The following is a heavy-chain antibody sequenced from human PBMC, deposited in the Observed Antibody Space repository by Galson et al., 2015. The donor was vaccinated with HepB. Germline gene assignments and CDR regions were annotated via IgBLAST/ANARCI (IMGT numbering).Heavy chain of an antibody. D-gene: IGHD6-13*01. CDR1: GFTFSSYG. CDR2: IWYDGSNK. Sequence: SLRLSCAASGFTFSSYGMHWVRQAPGKGLEWVAVIWYDGSNKYYADSVKGRFTISRDNSKNTLYLQMNSLRAEDTAVYYCATEQGIAAAGLDYWGQGTLVTVSS. J-gene: IGHJ4*02. V-gene: IGHV3-33*01. CDR3: ATEQGIAAAGLDY.